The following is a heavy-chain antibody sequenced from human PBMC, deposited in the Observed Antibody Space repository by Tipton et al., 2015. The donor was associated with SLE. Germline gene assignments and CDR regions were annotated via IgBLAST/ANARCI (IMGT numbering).Heavy chain of an antibody. J-gene: IGHJ4*02. Sequence: SVKGRFTISRDNSKSTLFLQMNSLRAEDTAVYYCARGTTMVYDYWGQGTLVTVSS. CDR3: ARGTTMVYDY. V-gene: IGHV3-30*07. D-gene: IGHD5-18*01.